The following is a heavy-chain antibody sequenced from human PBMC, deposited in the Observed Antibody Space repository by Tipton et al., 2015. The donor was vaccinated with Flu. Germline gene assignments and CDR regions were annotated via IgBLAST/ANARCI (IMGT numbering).Heavy chain of an antibody. D-gene: IGHD3-16*01. CDR2: INEVGTTI. J-gene: IGHJ4*02. V-gene: IGHV3-74*01. Sequence: SLRLSCTASGFSASAYWMHWVRQAPGQGLVWVSRINEVGTTINYADSVKGRFTISRDNAKNTIYLQMNSLRAEDTAVYYCAKDFGGPSDSWGQGTLVTVSA. CDR3: AKDFGGPSDS. CDR1: GFSASAYW.